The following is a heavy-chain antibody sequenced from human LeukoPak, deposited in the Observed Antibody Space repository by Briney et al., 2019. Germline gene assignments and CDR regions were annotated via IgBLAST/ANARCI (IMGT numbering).Heavy chain of an antibody. J-gene: IGHJ6*03. V-gene: IGHV1-2*02. CDR1: GYDSSGHF. D-gene: IGHD2/OR15-2a*01. CDR3: AREVLLYGLDV. CDR2: INPKSGAT. Sequence: ASVKVSCKASGYDSSGHFIHWLRQAPGQGLEWMGWINPKSGATIYTQKFQGRVFLTRDTAISTVYMELRWLKADDTAVYYCAREVLLYGLDVWGNGTTVIIS.